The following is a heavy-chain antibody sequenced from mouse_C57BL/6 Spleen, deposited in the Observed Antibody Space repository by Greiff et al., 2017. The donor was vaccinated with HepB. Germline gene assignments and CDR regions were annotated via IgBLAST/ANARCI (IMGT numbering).Heavy chain of an antibody. CDR1: GYTFTSYW. CDR2: IYPGSGST. CDR3: AIYYYGSSPLAY. D-gene: IGHD1-1*01. J-gene: IGHJ3*01. Sequence: VQLQQPGAELVKPGASVKMSCKASGYTFTSYWITWVKQRPGQGLEWIGDIYPGSGSTNYNEKFKSKATLTVDTSSSTAYMQLSSLTSEDSAVYYCAIYYYGSSPLAYWGQGTLVTVSA. V-gene: IGHV1-55*01.